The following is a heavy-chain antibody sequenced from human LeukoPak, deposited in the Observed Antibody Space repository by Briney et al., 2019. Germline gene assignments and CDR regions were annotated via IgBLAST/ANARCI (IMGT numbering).Heavy chain of an antibody. CDR2: ISHSGTT. CDR1: GGSISSGAYY. CDR3: ARVGGSGYGDYFDY. Sequence: PSETLSLTCTVSGGSISSGAYYWSWIRQPPGKGLEWIGYISHSGTTHYNPSLKSRVTMSVDRSKNQFSLKLTSVTAADTAVYYCARVGGSGYGDYFDYWGQGTLVTVSS. D-gene: IGHD4-17*01. V-gene: IGHV4-30-2*01. J-gene: IGHJ4*02.